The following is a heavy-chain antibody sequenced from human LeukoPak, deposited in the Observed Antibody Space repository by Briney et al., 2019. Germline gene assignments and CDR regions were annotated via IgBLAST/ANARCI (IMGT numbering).Heavy chain of an antibody. CDR3: AREYSSSSYTDF. V-gene: IGHV4-61*01. CDR1: GGSVSSGSYY. CDR2: IYYRGHT. J-gene: IGHJ4*02. Sequence: SETLSLTCTVPGGSVSSGSYYWSWIRQPPGKGLEWIGYIYYRGHTNYNPSLKSRVTISVDTSKNQFSLKLSSVTAADTAMYYCAREYSSSSYTDFWGQGTLVTVSS. D-gene: IGHD6-6*01.